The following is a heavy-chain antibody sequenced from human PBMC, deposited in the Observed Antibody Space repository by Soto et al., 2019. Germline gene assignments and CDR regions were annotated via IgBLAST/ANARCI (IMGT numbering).Heavy chain of an antibody. Sequence: EVQLVESGGGLVQPGGSLRLSCAASGFTFSDYWMSWVRQAPGKGLECVANIKRDGSEKYYVDPVKGRFTISRDNAKNSLYLQMNSLRAEDTAVYYCATSTGRGGNDYWGQGTLVIVSS. J-gene: IGHJ4*02. V-gene: IGHV3-7*05. D-gene: IGHD3-10*01. CDR1: GFTFSDYW. CDR2: IKRDGSEK. CDR3: ATSTGRGGNDY.